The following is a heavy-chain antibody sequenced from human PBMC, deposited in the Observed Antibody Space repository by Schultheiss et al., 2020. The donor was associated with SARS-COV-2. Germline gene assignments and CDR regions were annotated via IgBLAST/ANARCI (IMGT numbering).Heavy chain of an antibody. CDR1: GFTFSSYG. D-gene: IGHD2-21*02. CDR2: ISYDGSNK. J-gene: IGHJ4*02. Sequence: GGSLRLSCAASGFTFSSYGMHWVRQAPGKGLEWVAVISYDGSNKYYADSVKGRFTISRDNSKNTLYLQMNSLRAEDTAVYYCASGIDVPAFDYWGQGTLVTVSS. V-gene: IGHV3-30*12. CDR3: ASGIDVPAFDY.